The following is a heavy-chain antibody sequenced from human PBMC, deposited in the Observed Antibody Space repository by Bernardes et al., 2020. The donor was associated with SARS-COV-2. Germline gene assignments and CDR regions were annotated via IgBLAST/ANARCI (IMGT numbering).Heavy chain of an antibody. V-gene: IGHV1-18*01. CDR1: GYTFTSYG. Sequence: ASVKVSCKASGYTFTSYGISWVRQAPGQGLEWMGWISAYNGNTNYAQKLQGRVTMTTDTSTSTAYMELRSLRSDDTAVYYCARDLGFWSGYYYYGMDVWGQGTTVTVSS. D-gene: IGHD3-3*01. J-gene: IGHJ6*02. CDR2: ISAYNGNT. CDR3: ARDLGFWSGYYYYGMDV.